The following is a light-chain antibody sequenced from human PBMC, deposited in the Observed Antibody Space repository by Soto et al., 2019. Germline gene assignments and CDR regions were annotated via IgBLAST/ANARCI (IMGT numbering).Light chain of an antibody. CDR1: QSISSW. CDR3: QQYNSHLMYT. Sequence: DIQMTQSPSTLSASVGDRVTITCRASQSISSWLAWYQQKPGKAPKLLIYDASSLESGVPSRFSGSGSGTEFTLTISSLQPDDFATYYCQQYNSHLMYTFGQATRLEIK. J-gene: IGKJ5*01. V-gene: IGKV1-5*01. CDR2: DAS.